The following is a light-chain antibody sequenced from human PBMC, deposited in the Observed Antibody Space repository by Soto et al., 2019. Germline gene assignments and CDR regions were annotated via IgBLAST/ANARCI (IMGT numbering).Light chain of an antibody. V-gene: IGKV1D-13*01. CDR3: QQFNDYPT. J-gene: IGKJ2*01. CDR2: DAS. CDR1: QGISTA. Sequence: AIQLTQSPSSLSASVGDRVTLTCRASQGISTALAWYQQKPGKAPKVLIYDASSLQSGVPSRFSGSGSGTDFTLTISSLQPEDFATYFCQQFNDYPTFGRGTKLEIK.